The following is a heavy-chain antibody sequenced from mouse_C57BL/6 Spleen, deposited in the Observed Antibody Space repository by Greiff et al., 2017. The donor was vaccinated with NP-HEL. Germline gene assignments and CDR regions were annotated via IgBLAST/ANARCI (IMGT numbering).Heavy chain of an antibody. V-gene: IGHV3-6*01. J-gene: IGHJ4*01. CDR1: GYSITSGYY. CDR2: ISYDGSN. D-gene: IGHD4-1*01. CDR3: ASNWDEGYAMDY. Sequence: DVKLQESGPGLVKPSQSLSLTCSVTGYSITSGYYWNWIRQFPGNKLEWMGYISYDGSNNYNPSLNNRISITRDTSKNQFFLKLKSVTTEDTATYYCASNWDEGYAMDYWGQGTSVTVSS.